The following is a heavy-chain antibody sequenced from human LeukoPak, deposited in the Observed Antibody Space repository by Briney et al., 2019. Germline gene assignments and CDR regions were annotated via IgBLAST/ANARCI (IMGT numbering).Heavy chain of an antibody. Sequence: ASVKVSCKASGYTFTGYYMHWVRQAPGQGLEWMGWINPNSGGTNYAQKFQGRVTMTRDTSISTAYMELSRLRSDDTAVYYCARDVDSQEFGYNLFDYWGQGTLVTVSS. V-gene: IGHV1-2*02. CDR2: INPNSGGT. CDR3: ARDVDSQEFGYNLFDY. CDR1: GYTFTGYY. D-gene: IGHD5-24*01. J-gene: IGHJ4*02.